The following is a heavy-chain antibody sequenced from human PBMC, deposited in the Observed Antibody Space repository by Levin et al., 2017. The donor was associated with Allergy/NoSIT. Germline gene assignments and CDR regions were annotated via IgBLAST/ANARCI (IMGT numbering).Heavy chain of an antibody. CDR1: GFTVSSNY. V-gene: IGHV3-66*01. D-gene: IGHD3-9*01. CDR2: IYSGGTT. CDR3: ARKDYDILTGWGYYFDY. J-gene: IGHJ4*02. Sequence: PGGSLRLSCAASGFTVSSNYMSWVRQAPGKGLEWVSVIYSGGTTYYADSVKGRFTISRDNSKNTLYLQMNSLRAEDTAVYYCARKDYDILTGWGYYFDYWGQGTLVTVSS.